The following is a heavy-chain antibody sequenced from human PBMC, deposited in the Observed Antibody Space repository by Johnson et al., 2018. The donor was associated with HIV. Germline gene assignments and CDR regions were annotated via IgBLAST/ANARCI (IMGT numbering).Heavy chain of an antibody. D-gene: IGHD3-3*01. V-gene: IGHV3-66*02. CDR3: ARAWGDFWSGRGAFDI. Sequence: VQLLESGGDLVQPGGSLRLSCAASGFTVSSNYMSWVRQAPGKGLEWVSVIYSGGSTYYADSVKGRFTISRDNSKNTLYLQMNSLRAEDTAVYYCARAWGDFWSGRGAFDIWGQGTMVTVSS. CDR1: GFTVSSNY. CDR2: IYSGGST. J-gene: IGHJ3*02.